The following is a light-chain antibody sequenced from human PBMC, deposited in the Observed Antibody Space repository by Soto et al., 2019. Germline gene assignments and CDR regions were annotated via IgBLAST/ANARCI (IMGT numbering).Light chain of an antibody. CDR1: RSVRSY. CDR2: DAS. J-gene: IGKJ1*01. CDR3: QQYGSSPWT. V-gene: IGKV3-20*01. Sequence: EIVLTQSPGTLSLSPGERATLSCRASRSVRSYLAWYQQKPGQAPRLLIYDASNRAAGIPARFSGSGSETDFTLTISNLEPEDFAVYYWQQYGSSPWTFGQGTKVDIK.